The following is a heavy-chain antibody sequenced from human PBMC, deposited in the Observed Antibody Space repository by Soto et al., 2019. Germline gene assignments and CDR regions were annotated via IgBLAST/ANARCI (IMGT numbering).Heavy chain of an antibody. V-gene: IGHV3-48*03. D-gene: IGHD6-19*01. CDR1: GFTFSTNE. Sequence: PGGSLRLSCAASGFTFSTNEMNWVRQAPGKGLEYISYIDGSGSATYYIDSVKGRFTISRDNAKNSLYLQMNSLRVEDTAVYYCARDTSGWNHAFDIWGRGTMVTVSS. J-gene: IGHJ3*02. CDR2: IDGSGSAT. CDR3: ARDTSGWNHAFDI.